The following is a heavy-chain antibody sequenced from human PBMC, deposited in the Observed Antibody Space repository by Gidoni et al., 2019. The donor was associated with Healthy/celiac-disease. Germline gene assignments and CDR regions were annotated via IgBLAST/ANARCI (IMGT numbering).Heavy chain of an antibody. J-gene: IGHJ5*02. V-gene: IGHV3-30*18. Sequence: QVQLVESGGGVVQPGRSLRPSCAASGFTFSSYGMHWVRQAPGKGLEWVAIISYDGSNKYYADSVKGRFTISRGNSKNTLYLQMNSLRAEDTAVYYCAKGGYIVVVPAATSWGQGTLVTVSS. D-gene: IGHD2-2*01. CDR2: ISYDGSNK. CDR3: AKGGYIVVVPAATS. CDR1: GFTFSSYG.